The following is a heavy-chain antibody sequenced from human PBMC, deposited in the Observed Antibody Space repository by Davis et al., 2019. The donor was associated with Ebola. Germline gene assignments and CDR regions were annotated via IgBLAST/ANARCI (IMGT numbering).Heavy chain of an antibody. CDR2: LHSGQNT. Sequence: GESLKISCAASGFTFIGHWMSWVRQAPGKGLEWISMLHSGQNTYYTDSVKDRFTISRDDSKNTVFLQMNGLRAEDTALYYCMSYDDWGLGTLVTVSS. V-gene: IGHV3-53*01. CDR3: MSYDD. J-gene: IGHJ4*02. CDR1: GFTFIGHW.